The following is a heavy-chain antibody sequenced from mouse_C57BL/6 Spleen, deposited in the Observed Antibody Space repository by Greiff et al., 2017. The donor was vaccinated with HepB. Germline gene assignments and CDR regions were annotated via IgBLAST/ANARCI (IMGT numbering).Heavy chain of an antibody. V-gene: IGHV5-16*01. CDR3: ARSDGYYYYAMDY. D-gene: IGHD2-3*01. J-gene: IGHJ4*01. CDR1: GFTFSDYY. Sequence: EVMLVESEGGLVQPGSSMKLSCTASGFTFSDYYMAWVRQVPEKGLEWVANINYDGSSTYYLDSLKSRFIISRDNAKNILYLQMSCLKSEDTATYYCARSDGYYYYAMDYWGQGTSVTVSS. CDR2: INYDGSST.